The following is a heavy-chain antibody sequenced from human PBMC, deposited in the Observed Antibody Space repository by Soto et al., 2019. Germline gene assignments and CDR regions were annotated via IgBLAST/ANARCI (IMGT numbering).Heavy chain of an antibody. CDR1: GYTFTGYY. J-gene: IGHJ4*02. CDR2: INPNSGGT. CDR3: ARGSVDILTGYSLDY. Sequence: QVPLVQSGAEVKKPGASVKVSCKASGYTFTGYYMHWVRQAPGQGLEWMGWINPNSGGTNYAQKFQGWVTMTRDTSISTAYMELSRLRSDDTAVYYCARGSVDILTGYSLDYWGQGTLVTVSS. V-gene: IGHV1-2*04. D-gene: IGHD3-9*01.